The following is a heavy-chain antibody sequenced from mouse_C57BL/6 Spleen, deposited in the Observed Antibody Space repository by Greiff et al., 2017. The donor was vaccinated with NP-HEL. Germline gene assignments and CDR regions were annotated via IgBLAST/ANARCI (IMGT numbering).Heavy chain of an antibody. CDR1: GYTFTSYW. CDR3: ARSGIPMDY. V-gene: IGHV1-50*01. J-gene: IGHJ4*01. Sequence: VQLQQPGAELVKPGASVKLSCKASGYTFTSYWMQWVKQRPGQGLEWIGEIDPSDSYTNYNQKFKGKATLTVDTSSSTAYMQLSSLTSEDSAVYYCARSGIPMDYWGQGTSVTVSS. D-gene: IGHD4-1*01. CDR2: IDPSDSYT.